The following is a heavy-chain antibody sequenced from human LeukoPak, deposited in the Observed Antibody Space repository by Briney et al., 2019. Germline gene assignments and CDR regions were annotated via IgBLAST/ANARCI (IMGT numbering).Heavy chain of an antibody. CDR1: GGSISSYY. Sequence: PSETLSLTCTVSGGSISSYYWSWIRQPPGKGLEWIGYIYYNGRTNYNPSLKSRVTISVDTSKNQFSLKLSSVTAADTAVYYCARDSSESGIAFDYWGQGTLVAVSS. V-gene: IGHV4-59*12. CDR3: ARDSSESGIAFDY. J-gene: IGHJ4*02. CDR2: IYYNGRT. D-gene: IGHD6-13*01.